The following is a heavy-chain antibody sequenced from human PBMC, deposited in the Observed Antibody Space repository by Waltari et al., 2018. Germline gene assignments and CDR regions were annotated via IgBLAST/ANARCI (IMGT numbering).Heavy chain of an antibody. D-gene: IGHD1-26*01. CDR2: IYYTGNT. CDR1: GGPIGRYY. CDR3: ARRPAGATFDY. Sequence: QVQLQESGPGLGKPSETLSLSCTAPGGPIGRYYGSWIRQPPGKGLEWIGYIYYTGNTYFSPSLKSRVTMSVDTSKNQVSLRLISVTAADTAVYFCARRPAGATFDYWGPGALVTVSS. J-gene: IGHJ4*02. V-gene: IGHV4-59*01.